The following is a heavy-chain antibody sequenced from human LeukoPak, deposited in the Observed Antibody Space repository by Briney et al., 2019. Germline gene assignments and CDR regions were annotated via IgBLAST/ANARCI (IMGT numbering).Heavy chain of an antibody. J-gene: IGHJ4*02. V-gene: IGHV4-4*09. Sequence: SETLSLTCTASGGSISSYYWSWIRQPPGKGLEWIGYIFTSGSTNYNPSLKSRVTISVDTSKNQFSLKLSSVTAADTAVYYCARNGGDAYNTFDYWGQGTLVTVSS. CDR2: IFTSGST. CDR1: GGSISSYY. CDR3: ARNGGDAYNTFDY. D-gene: IGHD5-24*01.